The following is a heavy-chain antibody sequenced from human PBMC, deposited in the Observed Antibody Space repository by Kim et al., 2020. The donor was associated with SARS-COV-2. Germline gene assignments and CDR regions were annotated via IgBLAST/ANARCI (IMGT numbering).Heavy chain of an antibody. CDR1: GYTLTELS. D-gene: IGHD3-3*01. V-gene: IGHV1-24*01. CDR3: ATSITIFGGFDP. CDR2: FDPEDGET. Sequence: ASVKVSCKVSGYTLTELSMHWVRQAPGKGLEWMGGFDPEDGETIYAQKFQGRVTMTEDTSTETAYMELSSLRSEDTAVYYCATSITIFGGFDPWGPGTLVTVPS. J-gene: IGHJ5*02.